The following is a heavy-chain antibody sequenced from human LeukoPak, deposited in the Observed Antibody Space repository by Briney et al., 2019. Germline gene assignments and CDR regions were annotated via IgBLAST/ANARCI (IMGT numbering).Heavy chain of an antibody. J-gene: IGHJ5*02. CDR2: ISGSGGST. Sequence: GESLRLSCAASGFTFSSYAMSWVRQAPGKGLEWVSAISGSGGSTYYADSVKGRFTISRDNSKNTLYLQMNSLRAEDTAVYYCAKDVYDSSGYDWFDPWGQGTLVTVSS. CDR1: GFTFSSYA. CDR3: AKDVYDSSGYDWFDP. V-gene: IGHV3-23*01. D-gene: IGHD3-22*01.